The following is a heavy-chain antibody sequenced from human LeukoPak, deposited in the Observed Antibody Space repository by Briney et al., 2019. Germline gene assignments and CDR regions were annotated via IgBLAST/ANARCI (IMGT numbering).Heavy chain of an antibody. J-gene: IGHJ2*01. CDR3: ARGDTGMAYWYFDL. Sequence: ASVTVSCTASGYSFTGYYMHWVRQAPGQGLEWMGWINPNSGGTNYAQEFQGRVTMTRDTSISTAYMELSRLRSDDTAVYYCARGDTGMAYWYFDLWGRGTLVTVSS. D-gene: IGHD5-18*01. CDR2: INPNSGGT. V-gene: IGHV1-2*02. CDR1: GYSFTGYY.